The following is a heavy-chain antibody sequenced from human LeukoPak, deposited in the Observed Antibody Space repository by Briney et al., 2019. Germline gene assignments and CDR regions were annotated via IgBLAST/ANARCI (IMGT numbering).Heavy chain of an antibody. CDR3: ANRVRYYYYMDV. CDR2: ISGIGGST. CDR1: GFTFSSYA. Sequence: GGSLRLSCAASGFTFSSYAMSWVRQAPGKGLEWVSAFSGSGGSTYCAEWVSAISGIGGSTYCADSVKGRFTISRDNSKNTLYLQMNSLRAEDTAVYYCANRVRYYYYMDVWGKGTTVTVSS. J-gene: IGHJ6*03. V-gene: IGHV3-23*01. D-gene: IGHD3-10*01.